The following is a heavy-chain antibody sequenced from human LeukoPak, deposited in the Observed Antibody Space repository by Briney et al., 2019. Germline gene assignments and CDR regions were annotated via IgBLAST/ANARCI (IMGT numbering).Heavy chain of an antibody. Sequence: GGSLRLSCAASGFTFSSYAMSWVRQAPGKGLEWVSGISGGGANTYYADSVKGRFTISRDNSKNTLYLQMNSLRAEDTAVYYCAKGPAKGSRYYFDYWGQGTLVSVST. CDR3: AKGPAKGSRYYFDY. CDR2: ISGGGANT. D-gene: IGHD4/OR15-4a*01. V-gene: IGHV3-23*01. J-gene: IGHJ4*02. CDR1: GFTFSSYA.